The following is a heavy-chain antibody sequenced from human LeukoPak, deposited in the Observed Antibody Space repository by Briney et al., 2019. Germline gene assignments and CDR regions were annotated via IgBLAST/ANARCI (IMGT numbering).Heavy chain of an antibody. CDR2: IRSIGGSR. Sequence: GGALRLSCEASGFTFSGYAMSWVCQAPGKGPLWISAIRSIGGSRYYADSVKGRFTISRDNSKNALYLQMNSLRVEDTAIYYCAKRIGSSTTQIDYWGQGTLVTVSS. D-gene: IGHD2-2*01. J-gene: IGHJ4*02. CDR1: GFTFSGYA. CDR3: AKRIGSSTTQIDY. V-gene: IGHV3-23*01.